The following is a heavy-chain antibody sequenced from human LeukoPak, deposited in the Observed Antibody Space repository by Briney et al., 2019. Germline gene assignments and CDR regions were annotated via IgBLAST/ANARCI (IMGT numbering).Heavy chain of an antibody. Sequence: PSETLSLTCTVPGGSISSYYWSWIRQPPGKGLEWIGYIYYSGSTNYNPSLKSRVTLSVDTSKNQFSLKLSSVTAADTAVYYCAGLLLVYAWVSDDAFDIWGQGTMVTVSS. D-gene: IGHD2-8*01. CDR2: IYYSGST. J-gene: IGHJ3*02. V-gene: IGHV4-59*01. CDR3: AGLLLVYAWVSDDAFDI. CDR1: GGSISSYY.